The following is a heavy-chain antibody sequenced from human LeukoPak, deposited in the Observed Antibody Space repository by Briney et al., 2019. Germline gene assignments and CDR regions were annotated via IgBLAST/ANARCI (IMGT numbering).Heavy chain of an antibody. CDR3: ARVHVSSSWYEAGAFDI. J-gene: IGHJ3*02. CDR1: GYTFTGYY. V-gene: IGHV1-2*02. D-gene: IGHD6-13*01. CDR2: INPNSGGT. Sequence: ASVKVSCKASGYTFTGYYMHWVRQAPGQGLEWMGWINPNSGGTNYAQKFQGRVTMTRDTSISTAYMELSRLRSDDTAVYYCARVHVSSSWYEAGAFDIWGQGTMVTVSS.